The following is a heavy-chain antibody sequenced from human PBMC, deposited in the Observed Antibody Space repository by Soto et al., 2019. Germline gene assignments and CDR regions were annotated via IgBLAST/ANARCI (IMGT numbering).Heavy chain of an antibody. D-gene: IGHD2-2*01. CDR3: AGGEFGISYGTSTSSHCAFDS. Sequence: QVQLQPWGAGLLKPSETLSLTCAVYGGALSGNFWSWIRQTPGKGLDWIAEINHGGDTNYNPSLKSRGTISVDTSKSQFALKVNSVTSADTAVYYCAGGEFGISYGTSTSSHCAFDSWGQATMVTVPS. CDR1: GGALSGNF. J-gene: IGHJ3*02. CDR2: INHGGDT. V-gene: IGHV4-34*01.